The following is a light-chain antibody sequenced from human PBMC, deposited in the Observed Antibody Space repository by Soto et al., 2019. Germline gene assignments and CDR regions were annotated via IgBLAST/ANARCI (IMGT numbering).Light chain of an antibody. CDR1: KLGDKY. Sequence: SYELTQPPSVSVSPGQTASIPCSGDKLGDKYVCWYQQKPGQSPVLLIYEDIKRPSGIPERFSGSNSGNTATLAISGTQATDEADYYCQAWDSRVVVFGGGTPLTVL. V-gene: IGLV3-1*01. CDR3: QAWDSRVVV. J-gene: IGLJ2*01. CDR2: EDI.